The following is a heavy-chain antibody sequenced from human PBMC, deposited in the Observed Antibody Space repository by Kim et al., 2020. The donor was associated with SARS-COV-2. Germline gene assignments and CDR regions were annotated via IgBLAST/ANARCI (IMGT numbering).Heavy chain of an antibody. CDR1: GFTFSSYA. CDR3: AKDGSPYGGGVYYFDY. D-gene: IGHD3-16*01. V-gene: IGHV3-23*01. CDR2: ISGSGGST. J-gene: IGHJ4*02. Sequence: GGSLRLSCAASGFTFSSYAMSWVRQAPGKGLEWVSAISGSGGSTYYADSVKGRFTISRDNSKNTLYLQMNSLRAEDTAVYYCAKDGSPYGGGVYYFDYWGQGTLVTVSS.